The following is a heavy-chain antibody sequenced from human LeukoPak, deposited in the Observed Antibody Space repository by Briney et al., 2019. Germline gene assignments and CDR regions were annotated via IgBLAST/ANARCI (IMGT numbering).Heavy chain of an antibody. J-gene: IGHJ4*02. CDR1: GFTFDDYA. CDR2: ISWNSGSI. Sequence: GGSLRLSCAASGFTFDDYAMHWVRQAPGKGLEWVSGISWNSGSIGYADSVKGRFTISRDNSKNTLYLQMNSLRAEDTAVYYCAKVKRGMYSSGWYGGGFFDYWGQGTLVTVSS. CDR3: AKVKRGMYSSGWYGGGFFDY. V-gene: IGHV3-9*01. D-gene: IGHD6-19*01.